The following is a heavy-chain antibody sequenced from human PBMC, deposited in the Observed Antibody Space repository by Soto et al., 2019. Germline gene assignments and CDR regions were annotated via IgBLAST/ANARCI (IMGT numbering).Heavy chain of an antibody. J-gene: IGHJ6*02. D-gene: IGHD6-6*01. CDR1: GFTFTSSA. CDR2: IVVGSGNT. V-gene: IGHV1-58*01. Sequence: GASVKVSCKASGFTFTSSAVQWVRQARGQRLEWIGWIVVGSGNTNYAQKFQERVTITRDMSTSTAYMELSSLRSEDTAVYYCAAEDIAARPPPHGMDVWGQGTTVTVSS. CDR3: AAEDIAARPPPHGMDV.